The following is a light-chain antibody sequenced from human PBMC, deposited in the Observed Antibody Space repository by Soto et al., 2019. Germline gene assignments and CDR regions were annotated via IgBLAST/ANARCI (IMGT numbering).Light chain of an antibody. CDR1: QSVSSN. Sequence: EILMTQSPATLSVSPGERATLSCSSSQSVSSNLAWYQQKPGQAPRLLIYGASTRATGIPARFSGSGSGTEFTLTISSLQSEDFAVYYCQQYNNWPPWTFGQGTKVDIK. V-gene: IGKV3-15*01. CDR2: GAS. CDR3: QQYNNWPPWT. J-gene: IGKJ1*01.